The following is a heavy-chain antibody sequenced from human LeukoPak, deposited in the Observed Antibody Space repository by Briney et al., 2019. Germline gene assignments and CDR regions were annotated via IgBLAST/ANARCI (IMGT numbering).Heavy chain of an antibody. D-gene: IGHD3-3*01. CDR2: IGGDGRS. J-gene: IGHJ4*02. CDR1: GFTFSPNA. Sequence: PGGSLRLSCAASGFTFSPNAMKWVRQAPGKGLEWVSGIGGDGRSHYIDSVKGRFTISRDNSKNTLYLQMNSLRAEDTAMYYYAKDLNNWSGIDYWGQGTLVTVSS. CDR3: AKDLNNWSGIDY. V-gene: IGHV3-23*01.